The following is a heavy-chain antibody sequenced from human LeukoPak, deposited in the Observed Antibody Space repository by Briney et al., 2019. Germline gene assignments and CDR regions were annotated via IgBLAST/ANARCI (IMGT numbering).Heavy chain of an antibody. V-gene: IGHV4-28*01. CDR3: ARNQAVAANRGAFDI. Sequence: SETLSLTCAVSGYSISGNNWWAWIRQPPGKGLEWIGYIYYSGNTYYNPYNPSLTSRVTMSVATSKNQFSLKLDSVTEIDTAMYYCARNQAVAANRGAFDIWGQGTMVTVSS. CDR2: IYYSGNT. J-gene: IGHJ3*02. D-gene: IGHD6-19*01. CDR1: GYSISGNNW.